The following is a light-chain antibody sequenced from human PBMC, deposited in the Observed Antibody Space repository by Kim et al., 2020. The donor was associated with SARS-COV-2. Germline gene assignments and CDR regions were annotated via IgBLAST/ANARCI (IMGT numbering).Light chain of an antibody. Sequence: SSELTQDPAASVALGQTVRITCQGDSLRTYSPSWYQQKPGQAPLLVIYGQNNRPSGIPERFSGSTSGNTASLTITGAQAEDEADDYCNSRDRSTNPLRYVFGPGTKVTVL. J-gene: IGLJ1*01. CDR1: SLRTYS. CDR3: NSRDRSTNPLRYV. CDR2: GQN. V-gene: IGLV3-19*01.